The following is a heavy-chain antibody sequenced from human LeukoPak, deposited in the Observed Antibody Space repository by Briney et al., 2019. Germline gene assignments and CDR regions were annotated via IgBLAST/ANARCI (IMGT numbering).Heavy chain of an antibody. Sequence: ASVKVSCKASGYTFTGYYMHWVRQAPGQGLEWMGWINPNSGGTNYAQKFQGRVTMTRDTSISTAYMELSRLRSDDTAVYYCARGGAILLWFGELSDYWGQGTLVTVSS. V-gene: IGHV1-2*02. CDR2: INPNSGGT. D-gene: IGHD3-10*01. CDR1: GYTFTGYY. J-gene: IGHJ4*02. CDR3: ARGGAILLWFGELSDY.